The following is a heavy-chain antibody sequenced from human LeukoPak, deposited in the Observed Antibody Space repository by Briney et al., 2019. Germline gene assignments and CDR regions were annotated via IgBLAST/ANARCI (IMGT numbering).Heavy chain of an antibody. D-gene: IGHD3-22*01. CDR1: GFTFTSYV. J-gene: IGHJ4*02. V-gene: IGHV3-23*01. CDR3: AKPDSNGYYSPFDY. CDR2: ISGTGGST. Sequence: GGSLRLSCAASGFTFTSYVMSWVRQAPGKGLEWVSSISGTGGSTYYADSVKGRFTMSRDNSKNTLYLQMNSLRAEDTAVYYCAKPDSNGYYSPFDYWGQGTLVTVSS.